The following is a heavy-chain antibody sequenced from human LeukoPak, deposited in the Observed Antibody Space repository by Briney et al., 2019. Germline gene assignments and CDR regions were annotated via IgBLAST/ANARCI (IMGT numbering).Heavy chain of an antibody. CDR2: INHSGST. CDR3: AKASLSHGDNWASDY. V-gene: IGHV4-34*01. D-gene: IGHD1-1*01. Sequence: SETLSLTCVDPLGSLSGYKGSSVPQPPGKGLEWIGEINHSGSTNYNPSLKSRVTISVDTSKNQVSLKLSSVSAADTAVYYCAKASLSHGDNWASDYWGHGTLVTVSS. CDR1: LGSLSGYK. J-gene: IGHJ4*01.